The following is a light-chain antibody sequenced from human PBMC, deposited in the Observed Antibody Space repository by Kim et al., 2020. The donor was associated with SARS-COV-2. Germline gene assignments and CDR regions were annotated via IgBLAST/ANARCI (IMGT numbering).Light chain of an antibody. V-gene: IGLV3-19*01. CDR1: SLRNYY. Sequence: ALGQTVRITCQGDSLRNYYASWVQQKPRQAPLLVIYGENKRPSGIPDRISASSSGNTASLTITGAQAEDEADYYCISRGSSGTHVFGTGTKVTVL. J-gene: IGLJ1*01. CDR3: ISRGSSGTHV. CDR2: GEN.